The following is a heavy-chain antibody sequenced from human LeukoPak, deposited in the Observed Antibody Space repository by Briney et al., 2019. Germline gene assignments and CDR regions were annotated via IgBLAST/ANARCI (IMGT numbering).Heavy chain of an antibody. J-gene: IGHJ4*02. CDR2: IIPIFGTA. CDR1: GGTFSSYA. CDR3: AGGYGYYYYDSSGYYHSDY. D-gene: IGHD3-22*01. V-gene: IGHV1-69*06. Sequence: ASVKVSCKASGGTFSSYAISWVRQAPGQGLEWMGGIIPIFGTANYAQKFQGRVTITADKSTSTAYMELSSLRSEDTAVYYCAGGYGYYYYDSSGYYHSDYWGQGTLVTVSS.